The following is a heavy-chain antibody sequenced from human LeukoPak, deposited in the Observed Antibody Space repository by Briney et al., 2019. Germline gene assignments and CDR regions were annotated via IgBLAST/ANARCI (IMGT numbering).Heavy chain of an antibody. D-gene: IGHD4-17*01. CDR1: GFTFSSHW. V-gene: IGHV3-74*01. CDR3: ARAGDGGWFDP. Sequence: PGGSLRLSCAASGFTFSSHWMHWVRHAPGKGLVWVSRINTDGSSTGYADSVKGRFTISRDNAKNTLYLQMNSLRAEDTAVYYCARAGDGGWFDPWGQGTLVTVSS. J-gene: IGHJ5*02. CDR2: INTDGSST.